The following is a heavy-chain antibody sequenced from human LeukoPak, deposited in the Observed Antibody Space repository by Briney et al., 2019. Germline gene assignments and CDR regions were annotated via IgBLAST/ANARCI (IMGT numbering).Heavy chain of an antibody. CDR3: ARLTRLSTSPDRYYLDY. D-gene: IGHD6-6*01. J-gene: IGHJ4*02. Sequence: SETLSLTCTVSGDSISSYYWSWIRQPPGKGLEWIGYIYTSESTNYIPSLKGRVTISIDTSKNQFSLKLSSVTAADSAVYYCARLTRLSTSPDRYYLDYWGQGTMVTVSS. CDR1: GDSISSYY. CDR2: IYTSEST. V-gene: IGHV4-4*09.